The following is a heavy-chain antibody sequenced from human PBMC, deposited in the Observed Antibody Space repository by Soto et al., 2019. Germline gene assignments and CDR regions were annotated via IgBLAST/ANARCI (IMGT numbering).Heavy chain of an antibody. CDR2: INHSGST. D-gene: IGHD3-10*01. Sequence: NPSETLSLTCAVYGGSFSGYYWSWIRQPPGKGLEWIGEINHSGSTNYNPSLKSRVTISVDTSKNQFSLKLSSVTAADTAVYYCTRAGGFRRINMVRGAYAGAREFDYWGQGTLVTVSS. CDR3: TRAGGFRRINMVRGAYAGAREFDY. CDR1: GGSFSGYY. J-gene: IGHJ4*02. V-gene: IGHV4-34*01.